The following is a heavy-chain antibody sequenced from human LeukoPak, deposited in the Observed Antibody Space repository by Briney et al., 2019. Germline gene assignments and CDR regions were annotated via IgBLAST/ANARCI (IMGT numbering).Heavy chain of an antibody. D-gene: IGHD5-18*01. CDR1: GFTFSNYG. J-gene: IGHJ4*02. CDR3: VKEFGGHTYGAYFDF. CDR2: VSSTGSAQ. V-gene: IGHV3-30*18. Sequence: GGSLRLSCAASGFTFSNYGMQWVRQAPGEGVEWVAVVSSTGSAQYYDDSVRGRFTISRDNAEDMLYLQMKSLRPEDTAVYYCVKEFGGHTYGAYFDFWGLGTLVTVSS.